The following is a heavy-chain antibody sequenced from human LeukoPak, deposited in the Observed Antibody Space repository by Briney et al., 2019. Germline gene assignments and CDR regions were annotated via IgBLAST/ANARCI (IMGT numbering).Heavy chain of an antibody. CDR2: ISGSGETT. CDR3: AKGDVWGSYRSALLDY. CDR1: GFTFRRYA. V-gene: IGHV3-23*01. J-gene: IGHJ4*02. Sequence: GGSLRLSCAASGFTFRRYAMSWGRQAPGKGLEWVSVISGSGETTYHADSVKGRLTISRDNSKNTLYLQMNSLRAEDTAVYYCAKGDVWGSYRSALLDYWGQGTLATVSS. D-gene: IGHD3-16*02.